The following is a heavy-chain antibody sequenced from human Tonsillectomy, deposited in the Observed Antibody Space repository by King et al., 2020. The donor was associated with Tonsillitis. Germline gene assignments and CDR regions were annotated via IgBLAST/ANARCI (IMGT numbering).Heavy chain of an antibody. CDR2: IGSSSSTI. Sequence: VQLVESGGGLVQSGGSLRLSCAASGFTFSSYNMNWVRQAPGKGLEWVSYIGSSSSTIYYADSVKGRFTISRDNAKNSLYLQMNSLRAEDTAVYYCARGGGTYNLDYWGQGTLVTVSS. J-gene: IGHJ4*02. CDR1: GFTFSSYN. V-gene: IGHV3-48*04. CDR3: ARGGGTYNLDY. D-gene: IGHD1-26*01.